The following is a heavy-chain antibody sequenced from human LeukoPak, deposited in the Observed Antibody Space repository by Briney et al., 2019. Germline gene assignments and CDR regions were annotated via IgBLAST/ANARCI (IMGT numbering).Heavy chain of an antibody. Sequence: PGGSLRLSCAASGFTVSSNYMSWVRQAPGKGLEWIGYIYYSGSTNYNPSLKSRVTISVDTSKNQFSLKLSSVTAADTAVYYCARAGGSGSYYMFWYFDLWGRGTLVTVSS. CDR2: IYYSGST. J-gene: IGHJ2*01. D-gene: IGHD3-10*01. CDR3: ARAGGSGSYYMFWYFDL. CDR1: GFTVSSNY. V-gene: IGHV4-59*02.